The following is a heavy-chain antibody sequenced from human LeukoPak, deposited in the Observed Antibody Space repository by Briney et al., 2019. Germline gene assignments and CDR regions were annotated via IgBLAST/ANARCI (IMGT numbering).Heavy chain of an antibody. J-gene: IGHJ6*03. D-gene: IGHD5-18*01. Sequence: PSETLSLTCAVYGGSFSGYYWSWIRQPPGKGLEWIGEINHSGSTNYNPSLKSRVTISVDTSKNQFSLKLSSVTAADTAVYYCARGASHKSGYSYGNHLQNYYMDVWGKGTTVTVSS. CDR1: GGSFSGYY. V-gene: IGHV4-34*01. CDR3: ARGASHKSGYSYGNHLQNYYMDV. CDR2: INHSGST.